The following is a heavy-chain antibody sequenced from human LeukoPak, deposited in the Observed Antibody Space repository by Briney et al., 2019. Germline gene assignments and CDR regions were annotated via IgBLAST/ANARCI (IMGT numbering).Heavy chain of an antibody. CDR2: IKQDGSEK. CDR1: GFTFSSYW. Sequence: GGSLRLSCAASGFTFSSYWMSWVRQAPGKGLEWVANIKQDGSEKYYVDSVKGRFTISRDNAKNSLYLQMNSLRAEDTAVYYCAREGGATIIHYYYYYGIDVWGQGTTVTVYS. D-gene: IGHD5-12*01. V-gene: IGHV3-7*01. CDR3: AREGGATIIHYYYYYGIDV. J-gene: IGHJ6*02.